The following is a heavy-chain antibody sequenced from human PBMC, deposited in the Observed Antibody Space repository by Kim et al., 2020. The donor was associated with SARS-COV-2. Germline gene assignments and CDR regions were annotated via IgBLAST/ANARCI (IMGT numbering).Heavy chain of an antibody. J-gene: IGHJ4*02. CDR1: GFTFSSYG. CDR2: ISYDGSNK. CDR3: AKTTVSYFDY. Sequence: GGSLRLSCAASGFTFSSYGMHWVRQAPGKGLEWVAVISYDGSNKYYADSVKGRFTISRDNSKNTLYLQMNSLRAEDTAVYYCAKTTVSYFDYWGQGTLVTVSS. D-gene: IGHD4-17*01. V-gene: IGHV3-30*18.